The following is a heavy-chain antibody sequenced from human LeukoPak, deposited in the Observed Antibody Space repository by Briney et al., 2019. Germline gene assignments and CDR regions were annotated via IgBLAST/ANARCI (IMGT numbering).Heavy chain of an antibody. Sequence: GGSLRLSCGASGFTFDDYGMSWVRQAPGKGLEWVSGINWNGGSTGYADSVKGRFTISRDNAKNSLYLQMNSLRAEDTALYYCARYYCSGGSCYSEPYYMDVWGKGTTVTVSS. V-gene: IGHV3-20*04. J-gene: IGHJ6*03. CDR1: GFTFDDYG. CDR3: ARYYCSGGSCYSEPYYMDV. D-gene: IGHD2-15*01. CDR2: INWNGGST.